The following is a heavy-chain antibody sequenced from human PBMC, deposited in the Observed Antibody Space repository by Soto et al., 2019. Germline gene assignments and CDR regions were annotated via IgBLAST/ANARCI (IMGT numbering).Heavy chain of an antibody. CDR1: GGSLSDYF. J-gene: IGHJ6*02. V-gene: IGHV4-34*01. D-gene: IGHD6-6*01. CDR2: INHLGSI. CDR3: ARDLKYSSSSYYYYYGMDV. Sequence: PSETLSLTCVVSGGSLSDYFWSWIRQPPGMALEWIGEINHLGSINYNPSLKSRVTMSVDTSKNQFSLTLNSVTAADTATYYCARDLKYSSSSYYYYYGMDVWGQGTTVTVSS.